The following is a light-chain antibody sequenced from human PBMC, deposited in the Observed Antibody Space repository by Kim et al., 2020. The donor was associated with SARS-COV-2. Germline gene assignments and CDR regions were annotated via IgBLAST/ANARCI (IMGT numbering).Light chain of an antibody. CDR2: QDS. J-gene: IGLJ1*01. CDR3: QAWDSSNSYV. Sequence: SYELTQPPSVSVSPGQTASITCSGDKLGDKYACWYQQKPGQSPVLVIYQDSKRPSGIPERFSGSNSGNTATLTISGTQAMAEADYYCQAWDSSNSYVFVT. V-gene: IGLV3-1*01. CDR1: KLGDKY.